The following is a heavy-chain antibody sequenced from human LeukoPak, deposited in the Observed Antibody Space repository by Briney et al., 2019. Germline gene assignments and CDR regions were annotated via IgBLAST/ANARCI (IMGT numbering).Heavy chain of an antibody. CDR1: GGSFSGYY. V-gene: IGHV4-34*01. CDR2: INHSGST. D-gene: IGHD3-16*02. Sequence: SETLSLTCAVYGGSFSGYYWSWIRQPPGKGLEWIGEINHSGSTNYNPSLKSRVTISVDTSKNQFSLKLSSVTAADTAVYYCARSRPHYVWGSYPRNWFDPWGQGTLVTVSS. J-gene: IGHJ5*02. CDR3: ARSRPHYVWGSYPRNWFDP.